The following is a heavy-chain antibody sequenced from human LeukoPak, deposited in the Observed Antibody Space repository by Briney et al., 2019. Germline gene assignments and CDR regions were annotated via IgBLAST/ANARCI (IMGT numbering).Heavy chain of an antibody. J-gene: IGHJ4*02. CDR1: GFTFSTYA. CDR2: ISSTGGTT. V-gene: IGHV3-23*01. Sequence: RGSLSPSCAASGFTFSTYAVNWVRQAPGKGLEWVSAISSTGGTTYYADTVEGRFSISRDNSKNTLYLQMNSLRAEDTAVYYCAKDRNGWPTIFDSSGQG. CDR3: AKDRNGWPTIFDS. D-gene: IGHD5-24*01.